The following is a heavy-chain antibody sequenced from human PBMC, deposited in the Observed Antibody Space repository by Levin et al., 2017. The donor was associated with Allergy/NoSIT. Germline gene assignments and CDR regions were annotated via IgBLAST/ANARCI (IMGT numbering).Heavy chain of an antibody. D-gene: IGHD6-6*01. V-gene: IGHV4-34*01. J-gene: IGHJ4*02. Sequence: SETLSLTCAVYGGSFSGYYWSWIRQPPGKGLEWIGEINHSGSTNYNPSLKSRVTISVDTSKNQFSLKLSSVTAADTAVYYCARAYSSSSVEEEPFDYWGQGTLVTVSS. CDR3: ARAYSSSSVEEEPFDY. CDR2: INHSGST. CDR1: GGSFSGYY.